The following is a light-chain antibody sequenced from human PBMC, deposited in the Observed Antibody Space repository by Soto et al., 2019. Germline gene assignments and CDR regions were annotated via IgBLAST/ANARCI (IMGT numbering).Light chain of an antibody. CDR1: QSVSRSY. CDR2: GAS. Sequence: EIVLTQSPATLSLSPGERATLSCRASQSVSRSYLAWYQQKPGQAPRLLIYGASSRATGIPDRFSGRGSGTDFTLTISRLEPEDFAVYYCQQYGSSPPYTFGQGTKLEIK. CDR3: QQYGSSPPYT. V-gene: IGKV3-20*01. J-gene: IGKJ2*01.